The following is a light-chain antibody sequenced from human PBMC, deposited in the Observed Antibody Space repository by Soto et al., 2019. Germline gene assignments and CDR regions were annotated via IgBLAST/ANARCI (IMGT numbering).Light chain of an antibody. CDR1: QSVSNNY. V-gene: IGKV3-20*01. Sequence: EIVLTQSPGTLSLSPGERATLSCRASQSVSNNYLAWYEQKPGQAPRLLIYGPPNSATGIPDRFSGSGSGADFALTISRLEPEDFAVYYCQQYGSSGTFGQGTKVDIK. CDR3: QQYGSSGT. J-gene: IGKJ1*01. CDR2: GPP.